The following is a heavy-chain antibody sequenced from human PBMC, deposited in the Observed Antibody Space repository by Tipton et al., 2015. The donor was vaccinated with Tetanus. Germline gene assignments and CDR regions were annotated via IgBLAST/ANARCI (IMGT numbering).Heavy chain of an antibody. D-gene: IGHD4-17*01. CDR2: IYYSGST. CDR3: ARDNPNHTHDYGDYGEYCYFDL. Sequence: TLSLTCTVSGGSISSGGYYWSWIRQHPGKGLEWIGYIYYSGSTYYNPSLKSRVTISVDTSKNQFSLKLSSVTAADTAVYYCARDNPNHTHDYGDYGEYCYFDLWGRGTLVTVSS. CDR1: GGSISSGGYY. J-gene: IGHJ2*01. V-gene: IGHV4-31*03.